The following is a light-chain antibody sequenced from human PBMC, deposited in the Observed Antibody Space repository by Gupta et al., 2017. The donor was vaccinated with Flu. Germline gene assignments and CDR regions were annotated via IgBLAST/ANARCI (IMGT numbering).Light chain of an antibody. Sequence: QSVLTQPPSASGTPGQRVTLSCSGSSSNIGSNTVNWYQQLPGTAPKLLIYSNNQRPSGFPDRFSGSKSGTSASLAISGLQSEDEADYYCAAWDDSLNGRVFGGGTKLTVL. CDR1: SSNIGSNT. J-gene: IGLJ3*02. CDR3: AAWDDSLNGRV. V-gene: IGLV1-44*01. CDR2: SNN.